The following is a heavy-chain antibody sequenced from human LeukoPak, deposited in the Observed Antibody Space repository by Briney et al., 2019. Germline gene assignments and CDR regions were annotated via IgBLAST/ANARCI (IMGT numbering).Heavy chain of an antibody. CDR2: VHYSGST. V-gene: IGHV4-39*01. Sequence: SETLSLSCTVSGASIRNSAYYWLWIRQPPGEGLECIGTVHYSGSTFYNPSLKSRVNISVDTSKSQFSLQLSSVTAADTAVYYCARLFFVIDTWGQGTLVTVSS. CDR3: ARLFFVIDT. J-gene: IGHJ5*02. D-gene: IGHD3-3*01. CDR1: GASIRNSAYY.